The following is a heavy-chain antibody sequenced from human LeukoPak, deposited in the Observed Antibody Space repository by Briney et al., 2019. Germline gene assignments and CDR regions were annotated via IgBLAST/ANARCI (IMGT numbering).Heavy chain of an antibody. J-gene: IGHJ3*02. Sequence: ASVKVSCKASGYTFTTYGLSWVRQAPGQGLEWLGWISTYDDNIKYAQSLQGRLTLTIDTSTSTAYMELRSLTSDDTAVYYCARDLRHSSSWYGEDAFDIWGQGTMVTVSS. V-gene: IGHV1-18*01. D-gene: IGHD6-13*01. CDR1: GYTFTTYG. CDR2: ISTYDDNI. CDR3: ARDLRHSSSWYGEDAFDI.